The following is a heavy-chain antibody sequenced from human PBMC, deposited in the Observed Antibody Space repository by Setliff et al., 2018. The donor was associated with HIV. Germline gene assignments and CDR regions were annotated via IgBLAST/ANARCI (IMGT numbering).Heavy chain of an antibody. CDR3: ARIFGDQGYYYGMDV. D-gene: IGHD3-3*01. CDR1: GGSISTYY. J-gene: IGHJ6*02. CDR2: IYTSGST. Sequence: PSETLSLTCTVSGGSISTYYWSWIRQPAGKGLEWIGRIYTSGSTNYNPSIKSRVTISVDTSKNQFSLKLSSVIAADTAVYYCARIFGDQGYYYGMDVWGQGTTVTVSS. V-gene: IGHV4-4*07.